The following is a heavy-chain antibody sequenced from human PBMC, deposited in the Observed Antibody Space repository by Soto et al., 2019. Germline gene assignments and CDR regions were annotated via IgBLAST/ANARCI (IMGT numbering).Heavy chain of an antibody. CDR1: GFTFSDYY. V-gene: IGHV3-11*01. CDR3: ARAMSHCSGGSCLYDAFDI. D-gene: IGHD2-15*01. Sequence: PGGSLRLSCAASGFTFSDYYMSWIRQAPGKGLEWVSYISSSGSTIYYADSVKGRFTISRDNAKNSLYLQMNSLRAEDTAVYYCARAMSHCSGGSCLYDAFDIWGQGTMVTVSS. J-gene: IGHJ3*02. CDR2: ISSSGSTI.